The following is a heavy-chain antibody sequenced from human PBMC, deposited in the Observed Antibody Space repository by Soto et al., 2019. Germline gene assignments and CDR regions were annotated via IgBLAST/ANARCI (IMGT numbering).Heavy chain of an antibody. J-gene: IGHJ4*02. CDR1: GFTVSSNY. CDR2: IYSGGST. V-gene: IGHV3-53*01. CDR3: ARENDGVPYFDY. D-gene: IGHD1-1*01. Sequence: EVQLVESGGGLIQPGGSLRLSCAASGFTVSSNYMSWVRQAPGKGLEWVSVIYSGGSTYYADSVKGRFTISRDNSKNTLYIQMNSLRAEDTAVYYCARENDGVPYFDYWGQGTLVTVSS.